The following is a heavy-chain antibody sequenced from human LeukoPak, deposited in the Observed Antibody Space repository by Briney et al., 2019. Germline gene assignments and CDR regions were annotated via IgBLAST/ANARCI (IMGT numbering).Heavy chain of an antibody. Sequence: GGSLRLSCAASGFTFSSYWMSWVRQAPGKGLEWVANIKQDGSEKYYVDSVKGRYTISRDNAKNSLYLQMNSLRAEDTAVYYCARDDRGDWFDPWGQGTLVTVSS. D-gene: IGHD3-10*01. J-gene: IGHJ5*02. V-gene: IGHV3-7*01. CDR2: IKQDGSEK. CDR3: ARDDRGDWFDP. CDR1: GFTFSSYW.